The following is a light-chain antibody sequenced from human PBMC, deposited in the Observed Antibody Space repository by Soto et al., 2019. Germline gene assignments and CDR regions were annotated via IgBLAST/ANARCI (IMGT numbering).Light chain of an antibody. Sequence: QSVLTQPPSASGSPGQSVTISCTGTSSDVGGYNYVSWYQHHPGKAPKLIIYEVYKRPSGVPDRFSGSKSGNTAALTVSGLQAEDEADYYCSSYVGTSSYVFGTGTRSPS. CDR1: SSDVGGYNY. CDR2: EVY. CDR3: SSYVGTSSYV. V-gene: IGLV2-8*01. J-gene: IGLJ1*01.